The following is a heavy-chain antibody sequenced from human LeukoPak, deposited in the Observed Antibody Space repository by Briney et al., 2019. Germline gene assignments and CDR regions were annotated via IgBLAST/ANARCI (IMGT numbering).Heavy chain of an antibody. J-gene: IGHJ4*02. Sequence: GGSLRLSCAASGFTFSSYAMSWVRQAPGKGLEWVSGISGSGSSTYYTDSVKGRFTISRDNSKNTLYLQMNSLRAEDTAVYYCAAESPRYSSGWYDWYWGQGTLVTVSS. D-gene: IGHD6-19*01. CDR3: AAESPRYSSGWYDWY. CDR2: ISGSGSST. CDR1: GFTFSSYA. V-gene: IGHV3-23*01.